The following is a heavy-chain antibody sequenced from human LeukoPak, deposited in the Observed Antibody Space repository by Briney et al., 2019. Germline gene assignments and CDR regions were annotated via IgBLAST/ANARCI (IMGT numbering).Heavy chain of an antibody. D-gene: IGHD5-12*01. J-gene: IGHJ5*02. CDR1: GGSISNSY. V-gene: IGHV4-59*08. CDR3: ARRSRGYDTYLGLWFDP. Sequence: SESLSLTCTVSGGSISNSYWIWIRQPPGKGLEWIGYVYYSGSTTYNPSLKSRVTISVDTSKDQISLKLTSVTAADTAVYYCARRSRGYDTYLGLWFDPWGQGTLVTVSS. CDR2: VYYSGST.